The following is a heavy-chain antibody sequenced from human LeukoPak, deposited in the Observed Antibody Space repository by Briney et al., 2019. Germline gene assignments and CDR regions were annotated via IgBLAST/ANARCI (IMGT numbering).Heavy chain of an antibody. CDR1: GGSISSYY. V-gene: IGHV4-59*01. D-gene: IGHD2-21*01. CDR3: ARDRPDYSNGMDG. CDR2: IYYSGST. Sequence: SETLSLTCTVSGGSISSYYWSWIRQPPGKGLEWIGYIYYSGSTNYNPSLKSRVTISVDTSKNQFSLKLSSVTAADTAVYYCARDRPDYSNGMDGWGQGTTVTVSS. J-gene: IGHJ6*02.